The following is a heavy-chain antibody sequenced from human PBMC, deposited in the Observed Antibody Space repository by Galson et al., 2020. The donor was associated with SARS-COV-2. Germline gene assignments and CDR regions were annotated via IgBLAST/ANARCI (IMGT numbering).Heavy chain of an antibody. CDR3: AGYGGYSR. Sequence: TGGSLRLSCAASGFNVINNHVKWVRQAPGKGLECVSAIYDGGNTYYADSVKGRFTISSDNSENNLYLQMNSLTADDTAVYYCAGYGGYSRWGQGTLVTVSS. CDR2: IYDGGNT. J-gene: IGHJ4*02. CDR1: GFNVINNH. V-gene: IGHV3-66*01. D-gene: IGHD3-22*01.